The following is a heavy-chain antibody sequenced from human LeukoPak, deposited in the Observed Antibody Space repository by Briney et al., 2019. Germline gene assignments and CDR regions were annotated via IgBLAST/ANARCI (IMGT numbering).Heavy chain of an antibody. CDR3: ARDRVARDYFDY. CDR1: GFTFSSYA. CDR2: ISYDGSNK. J-gene: IGHJ4*02. Sequence: GGSLRLSCAASGFTFSSYAMHWVRQAPGKGLEWVAVISYDGSNKYYADSVKGRFTISRDNSKNTLHLQMNSLRAEDTAVYYCARDRVARDYFDYWGQGTLVTVSS. D-gene: IGHD2-15*01. V-gene: IGHV3-30-3*01.